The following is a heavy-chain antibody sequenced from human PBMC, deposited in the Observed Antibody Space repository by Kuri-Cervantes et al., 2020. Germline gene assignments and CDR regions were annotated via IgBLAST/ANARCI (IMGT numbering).Heavy chain of an antibody. CDR3: ARGGAMVQVNDY. Sequence: LSLTCAASGFTFSSYEMNWVRQAPGKGLEWVSYISSSGSTIYYADSVKGRFTISRDNAKNSLYLQMNSLRAEGTAVYYCARGGAMVQVNDYWGQGTLVTVSS. D-gene: IGHD3-10*01. V-gene: IGHV3-48*03. CDR2: ISSSGSTI. J-gene: IGHJ4*02. CDR1: GFTFSSYE.